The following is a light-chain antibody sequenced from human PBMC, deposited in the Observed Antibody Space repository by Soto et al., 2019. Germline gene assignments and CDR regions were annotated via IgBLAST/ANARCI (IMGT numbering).Light chain of an antibody. CDR2: DAS. Sequence: DIQMTQSPSTLSASVGDRVIITCRASQSISSWLAWYQQKPGKAPKLLIYDASRLESGVPSRFSGSGSGTEFTLTISSLQPDDFATYYCQQYNSYCTFGQGTKVDIK. CDR3: QQYNSYCT. J-gene: IGKJ1*01. CDR1: QSISSW. V-gene: IGKV1-5*01.